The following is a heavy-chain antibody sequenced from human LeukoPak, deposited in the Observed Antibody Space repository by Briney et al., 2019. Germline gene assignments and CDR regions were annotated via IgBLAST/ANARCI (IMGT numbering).Heavy chain of an antibody. CDR2: IYPGDSDT. J-gene: IGHJ4*02. Sequence: PGESLKISCKGSGYSFSSYWIGWVRQMPGKGLEWMGIIYPGDSDTTYSPSFQGQVTISADKSISTAYLQWSSLKASDTAMYYCARWGHYDILTGYYRDVSFDYWGQGTLVTVSS. CDR3: ARWGHYDILTGYYRDVSFDY. D-gene: IGHD3-9*01. V-gene: IGHV5-51*01. CDR1: GYSFSSYW.